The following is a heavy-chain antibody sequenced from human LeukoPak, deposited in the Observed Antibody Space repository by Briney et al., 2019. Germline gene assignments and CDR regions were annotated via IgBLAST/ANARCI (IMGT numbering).Heavy chain of an antibody. Sequence: SETLSLTRAVYGGSFSGYYWSWIRQPPGKGLEWIGEINHSGSTNYNPSLKSRVTISVDTSKKQFSLKLSSVTAADTAVYYCARLSSSWYQDWYFDLWGRGTLVTVSS. V-gene: IGHV4-34*01. CDR2: INHSGST. J-gene: IGHJ2*01. CDR1: GGSFSGYY. D-gene: IGHD6-13*01. CDR3: ARLSSSWYQDWYFDL.